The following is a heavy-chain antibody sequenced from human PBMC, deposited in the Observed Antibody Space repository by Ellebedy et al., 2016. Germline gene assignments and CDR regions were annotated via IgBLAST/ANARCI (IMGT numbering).Heavy chain of an antibody. CDR3: ARPTYYDTDAFDI. CDR2: INPNSGGT. D-gene: IGHD3-22*01. Sequence: ASVKVSCKASGYTFTGYYMHWVRQAPGQGLEWMGWINPNSGGTNYAQKFQGWVTMTRDTSISTAYMELSRLRSDDTAVYYCARPTYYDTDAFDIWGQGTMVTVSS. V-gene: IGHV1-2*04. J-gene: IGHJ3*02. CDR1: GYTFTGYY.